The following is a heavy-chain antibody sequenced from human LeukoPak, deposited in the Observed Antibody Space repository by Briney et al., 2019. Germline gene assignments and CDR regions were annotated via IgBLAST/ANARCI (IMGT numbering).Heavy chain of an antibody. Sequence: GGSRRLSCAASGFSVSSNYMSWVRQAPGRGLEWVSYIYSGGNTYYADSVKGRFTISRDSSENTLYLQMNSLRVEDTAVYYCGGGNVYRWSAFGIWGHGTMVTVSS. D-gene: IGHD4-23*01. CDR2: IYSGGNT. CDR3: GGGNVYRWSAFGI. V-gene: IGHV3-53*01. J-gene: IGHJ3*02. CDR1: GFSVSSNY.